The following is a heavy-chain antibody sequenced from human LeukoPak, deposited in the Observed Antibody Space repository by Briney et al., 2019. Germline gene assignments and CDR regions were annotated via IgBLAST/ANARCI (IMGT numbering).Heavy chain of an antibody. CDR3: AREITIFGVVPLGFDY. J-gene: IGHJ4*02. Sequence: GGSLRLSCAASGFTFSNYALSWVRQAPGKGLEWVSAIRDRGTSTYYADSVKGRFTISRDNAKNSLYLQMNSLRAEDTAVYYCAREITIFGVVPLGFDYWGQGTLVTVSS. D-gene: IGHD3-3*01. CDR1: GFTFSNYA. V-gene: IGHV3-23*01. CDR2: IRDRGTST.